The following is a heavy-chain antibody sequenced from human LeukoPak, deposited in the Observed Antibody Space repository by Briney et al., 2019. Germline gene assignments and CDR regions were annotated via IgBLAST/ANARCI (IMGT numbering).Heavy chain of an antibody. CDR1: GGSISSSSYY. V-gene: IGHV4-39*01. J-gene: IGHJ5*02. CDR3: ARTPYYDFWSGPQPAWFDP. D-gene: IGHD3-3*01. Sequence: SETLSLTCTVSGGSISSSSYYWGWIRQPPGTGLEWIGSIYYSGSTYYNPSLKSRVTISVDTSKNQFSLKLSSVTAADTAVYYCARTPYYDFWSGPQPAWFDPWGQGTLVTVSS. CDR2: IYYSGST.